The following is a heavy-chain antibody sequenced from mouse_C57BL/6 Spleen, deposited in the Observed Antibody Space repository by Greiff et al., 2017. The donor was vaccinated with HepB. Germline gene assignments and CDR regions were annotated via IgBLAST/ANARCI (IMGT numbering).Heavy chain of an antibody. CDR2: IYPGDGDT. D-gene: IGHD4-1*01. CDR1: GYAFSSSW. CDR3: ARETGFDY. Sequence: QVQLQQSGPELVKPGASVKISCKASGYAFSSSWMNWVKQRPGNGLEWIGRIYPGDGDTNYNGKFKGKATLTADKSSSTAYMQLSSLTSEDSAVYFCARETGFDYWGQGTTLTVSS. V-gene: IGHV1-82*01. J-gene: IGHJ2*01.